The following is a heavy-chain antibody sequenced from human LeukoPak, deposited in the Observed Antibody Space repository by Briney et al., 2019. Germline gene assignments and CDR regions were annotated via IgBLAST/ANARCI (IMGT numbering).Heavy chain of an antibody. J-gene: IGHJ4*02. CDR1: GFTFSSYS. CDR3: ARTPGSYHYFDY. Sequence: GGSLRLSCAASGFTFSSYSMNWVRQAPGKGLEWVSSISSSSSYIYYADSVKGRFTISRDNAKNTLYLQMNSLRAEDTAVYYCARTPGSYHYFDYWGQGTLVTVSS. D-gene: IGHD1-26*01. V-gene: IGHV3-21*04. CDR2: ISSSSSYI.